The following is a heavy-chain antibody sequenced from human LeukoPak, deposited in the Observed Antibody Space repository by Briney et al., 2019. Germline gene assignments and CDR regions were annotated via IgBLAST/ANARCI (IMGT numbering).Heavy chain of an antibody. D-gene: IGHD7-27*01. Sequence: PGGSLRLSCAASGFTFSSYAMHWVRQAPGKGLEWVGRIKRKTDGGTTDYAAPVKGRFTISRDDSKNTLYLQMNSLKTEDTAVYYCTTGNWGPYWGQGTLVTVSS. CDR2: IKRKTDGGTT. CDR1: GFTFSSYA. CDR3: TTGNWGPY. V-gene: IGHV3-15*07. J-gene: IGHJ4*02.